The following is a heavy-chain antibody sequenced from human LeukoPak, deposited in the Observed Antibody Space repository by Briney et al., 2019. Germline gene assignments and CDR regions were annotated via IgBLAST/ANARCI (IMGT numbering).Heavy chain of an antibody. V-gene: IGHV3-20*04. Sequence: GGSLRLSCAASGFTFDDYGMSWVRQAPGKGLEWVSGIIWSGGSTGYADSVKGRFTISRDNSKNTLYLQMNSLRAEDTAVYYCAKLTLLGYCSGGSCYDRRVFDYWGQGTLVTVSS. CDR1: GFTFDDYG. D-gene: IGHD2-15*01. CDR2: IIWSGGST. CDR3: AKLTLLGYCSGGSCYDRRVFDY. J-gene: IGHJ4*02.